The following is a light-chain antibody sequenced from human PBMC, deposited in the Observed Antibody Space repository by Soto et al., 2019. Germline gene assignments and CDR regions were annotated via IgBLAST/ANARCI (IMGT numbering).Light chain of an antibody. CDR1: QSVRSN. Sequence: EIVMTQSPATLSVSPGERATRSCRASQSVRSNLAWYQQKPGQAPRLLIYGASTRATGIPDRFSGSGSGTDFTLTISRLEPEDFAVYYCQQYGDSLTWTFGQGSKVDIK. V-gene: IGKV3-20*01. J-gene: IGKJ1*01. CDR3: QQYGDSLTWT. CDR2: GAS.